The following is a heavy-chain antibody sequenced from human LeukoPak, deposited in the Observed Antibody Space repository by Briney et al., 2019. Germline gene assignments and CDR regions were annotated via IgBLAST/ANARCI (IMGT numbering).Heavy chain of an antibody. J-gene: IGHJ4*02. D-gene: IGHD3-10*01. Sequence: ASVKVSCKASGYTFTSYYMHWVRQATGQGLEWMGWMNPNSGNTGYAQKFQGRVTMTRNTSISTAYMELSSLRSEDTAVYYCARGHMVRGVKNPDYWGQGTLVTVSS. V-gene: IGHV1-8*02. CDR1: GYTFTSYY. CDR3: ARGHMVRGVKNPDY. CDR2: MNPNSGNT.